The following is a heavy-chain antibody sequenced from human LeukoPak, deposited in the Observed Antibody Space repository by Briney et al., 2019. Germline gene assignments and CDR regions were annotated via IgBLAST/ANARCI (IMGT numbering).Heavy chain of an antibody. CDR3: ARDSNYYGSGDYGMDV. D-gene: IGHD3-10*01. CDR1: GGSISSYY. J-gene: IGHJ6*02. V-gene: IGHV4-59*01. CDR2: IYYSGST. Sequence: PSETLSLTCTVSGGSISSYYWSWIRQPPGKGLEWIGYIYYSGSTNYNPSLKSRVTISVDTSKHQSSLKLSSLTAADTAVYYCARDSNYYGSGDYGMDVWGQGTTVTVSS.